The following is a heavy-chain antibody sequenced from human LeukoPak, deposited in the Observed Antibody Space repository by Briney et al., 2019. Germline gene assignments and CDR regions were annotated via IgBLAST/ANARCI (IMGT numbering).Heavy chain of an antibody. CDR3: ASTATCSF. J-gene: IGHJ3*01. V-gene: IGHV3-7*01. Sequence: GGSLRLSCAASGFTFSNYWITWVRQAPGKGLEWVANIKQDGSEKNYVDSVKGRFTISRDNAQNSLYLQMNGLRAEDTAVYYCASTATCSFWGQGTMVTVSS. D-gene: IGHD2-2*01. CDR2: IKQDGSEK. CDR1: GFTFSNYW.